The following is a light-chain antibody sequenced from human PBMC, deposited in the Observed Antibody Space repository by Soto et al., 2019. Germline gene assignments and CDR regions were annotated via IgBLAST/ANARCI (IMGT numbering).Light chain of an antibody. V-gene: IGKV3-11*01. J-gene: IGKJ1*01. CDR3: QQRHMWPIK. CDR2: DAY. CDR1: QSFRGL. Sequence: EVVFTQSPVTLSLSPGERATLSCRASQSFRGLLAWYQQKPGQAPRLLIYDAYNRATGIPPRFSGSGSGTDFTLTISSLEPEDSAVYYCQQRHMWPIKFGQGTKVDIK.